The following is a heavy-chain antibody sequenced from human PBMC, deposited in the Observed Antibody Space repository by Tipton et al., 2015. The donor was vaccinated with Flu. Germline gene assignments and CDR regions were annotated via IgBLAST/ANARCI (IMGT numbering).Heavy chain of an antibody. CDR1: GGSISSYY. J-gene: IGHJ6*03. CDR2: IYYSGST. D-gene: IGHD6-19*01. Sequence: TLSLTCTVSGGSISSYYWSWIRQPPGKGLEWIGYIYYSGSTNYNPSLKSRVTISVDTSKNQFSLKLSSVTAADTAVYYCARKRAVAGTRDYYYMDVWGKGTTVTVSS. V-gene: IGHV4-59*12. CDR3: ARKRAVAGTRDYYYMDV.